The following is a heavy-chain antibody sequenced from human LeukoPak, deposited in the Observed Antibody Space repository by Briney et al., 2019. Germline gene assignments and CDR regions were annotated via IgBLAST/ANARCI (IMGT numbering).Heavy chain of an antibody. V-gene: IGHV7-4-1*02. CDR3: ARDGSSKQWLDPNDY. D-gene: IGHD6-19*01. J-gene: IGHJ4*02. CDR1: GYTFTSYA. CDR2: INTNTGNP. Sequence: ASVKVSCKASGYTFTSYAMNWVRQAPGQGLEWMGWINTNTGNPTYAQGFTGRFVFSLDTPVSTAYLQISSLKAEDTAVYYCARDGSSKQWLDPNDYWGQGTLVTVSS.